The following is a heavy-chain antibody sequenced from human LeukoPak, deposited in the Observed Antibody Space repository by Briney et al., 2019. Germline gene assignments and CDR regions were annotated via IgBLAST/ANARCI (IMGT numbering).Heavy chain of an antibody. CDR2: IYYSGST. CDR1: GGSISTYC. CDR3: ARSFSPNYYDLLDY. V-gene: IGHV4-59*01. D-gene: IGHD3-22*01. J-gene: IGHJ4*02. Sequence: KTSETLSLTCTVSGGSISTYCWSWIRQPPGKGLEWIGYIYYSGSTNYNPSLKSRVTISLDTSKNQFSLKLNSVTAADTAMYYCARSFSPNYYDLLDYWGQGTLVTVSS.